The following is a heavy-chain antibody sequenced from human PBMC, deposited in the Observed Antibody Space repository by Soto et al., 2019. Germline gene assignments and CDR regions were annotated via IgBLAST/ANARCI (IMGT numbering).Heavy chain of an antibody. CDR3: AKEYSSGLYYYYGMDV. CDR2: ISYDGSNK. D-gene: IGHD6-19*01. Sequence: GVSLSISCAASGFTFSSYGMHWVRQAPGKGLEWVAVISYDGSNKYYADSVKGRFTISRDNSKNTLYLQMNSLRAEDTAVYYCAKEYSSGLYYYYGMDVWGQGTTVTVSS. CDR1: GFTFSSYG. V-gene: IGHV3-30*18. J-gene: IGHJ6*02.